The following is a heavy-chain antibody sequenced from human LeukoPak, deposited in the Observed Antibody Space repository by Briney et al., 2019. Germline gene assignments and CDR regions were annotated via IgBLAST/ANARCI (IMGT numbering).Heavy chain of an antibody. V-gene: IGHV3-11*01. CDR3: ARDFWGWRMGYYYGMDV. Sequence: GGSLRLSCAASGFTFSDYYMRWIRQAPGKGLEWGSYISSSGSTIYYADSVKGRFTISRDNAKNSLYLQMNSLRAEDTSVYYCARDFWGWRMGYYYGMDVWGQGTTVTVSS. CDR1: GFTFSDYY. CDR2: ISSSGSTI. J-gene: IGHJ6*02. D-gene: IGHD3-16*01.